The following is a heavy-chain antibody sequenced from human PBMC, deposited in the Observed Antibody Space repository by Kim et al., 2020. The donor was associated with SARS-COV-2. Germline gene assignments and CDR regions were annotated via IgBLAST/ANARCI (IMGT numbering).Heavy chain of an antibody. CDR3: ARVMGYSGTSFDY. V-gene: IGHV1-18*01. Sequence: YAQKLQGRVTMTTDTSTSTACMELRSLRSDDTAVYYCARVMGYSGTSFDYWGQGTLVTVSS. J-gene: IGHJ4*02. D-gene: IGHD5-12*01.